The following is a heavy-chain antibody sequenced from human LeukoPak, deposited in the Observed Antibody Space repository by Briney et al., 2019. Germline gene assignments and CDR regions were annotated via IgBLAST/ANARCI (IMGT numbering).Heavy chain of an antibody. V-gene: IGHV3-23*01. CDR2: ISPSGDIT. D-gene: IGHD3-16*01. Sequence: GGTLRLSYAGSGFSFSSHGMNWVRQAPGKGLEWVSGISPSGDITYYTDSVRGRFTISRDNFKNTLSLQVNSLRAEDTAMYYCAKDDDWGRYKHWGQGTLVTVSS. J-gene: IGHJ4*02. CDR1: GFSFSSHG. CDR3: AKDDDWGRYKH.